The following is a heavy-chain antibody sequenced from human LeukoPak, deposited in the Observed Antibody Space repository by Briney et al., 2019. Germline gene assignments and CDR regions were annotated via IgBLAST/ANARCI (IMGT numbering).Heavy chain of an antibody. V-gene: IGHV3-43*02. CDR3: VRDTGSGWDFDY. CDR1: GFTFSSYV. CDR2: VKGDGVTT. J-gene: IGHJ4*02. D-gene: IGHD6-19*01. Sequence: GGSLRLSCAASGFTFSSYVIHWVRQAPGKGLEWVSLVKGDGVTTDYANSVKGRFTVSRDNSKNSLYLQMSNLRTEDTALYYCVRDTGSGWDFDYWGQGTLVTVSS.